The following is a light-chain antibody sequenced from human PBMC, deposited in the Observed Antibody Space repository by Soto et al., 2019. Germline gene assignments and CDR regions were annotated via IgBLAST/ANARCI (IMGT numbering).Light chain of an antibody. CDR3: QQRSNWPPET. V-gene: IGKV3-11*01. CDR1: QSVNNN. CDR2: DAS. J-gene: IGKJ3*01. Sequence: TQSPATLSVSQGERATLSCRASQSVNNNLAWYQQKPGQAPRLLIYDASNRATGIPARFSGSGSGTDFTLTISSLEPEDFAVYYCQQRSNWPPETFGPGSKVDVK.